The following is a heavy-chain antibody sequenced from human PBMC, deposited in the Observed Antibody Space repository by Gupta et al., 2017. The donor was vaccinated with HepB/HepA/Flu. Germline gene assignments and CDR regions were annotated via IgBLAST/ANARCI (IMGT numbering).Heavy chain of an antibody. D-gene: IGHD3-22*01. CDR3: ARHHNYYDSSGYYYGPPWFDP. V-gene: IGHV4-39*01. Sequence: QLQLKESGPGLVKPSETLSLTCTVSGGSISSSSYYWGWIRQPPGKGLEWIGSIYYSGSTYYNPSLKSRVTISVDTSKNQFSLKLSSVTAADTAVYYCARHHNYYDSSGYYYGPPWFDPWGQGTLVTVSS. CDR2: IYYSGST. CDR1: GGSISSSSYY. J-gene: IGHJ5*02.